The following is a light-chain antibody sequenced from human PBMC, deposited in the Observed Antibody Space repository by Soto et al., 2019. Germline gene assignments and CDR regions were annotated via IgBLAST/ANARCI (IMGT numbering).Light chain of an antibody. CDR2: KAS. CDR1: QSISSW. CDR3: QQYNSYSPMYT. V-gene: IGKV1-5*03. Sequence: DIQMTQSPSTLSASVGDRVTITCRASQSISSWLAWYQQKPGQAPKLLIYKASSLASGVPSRFSGSGSGTEFTLTISSLQTDDFATYYCQQYNSYSPMYTFGQGTKLEIK. J-gene: IGKJ2*01.